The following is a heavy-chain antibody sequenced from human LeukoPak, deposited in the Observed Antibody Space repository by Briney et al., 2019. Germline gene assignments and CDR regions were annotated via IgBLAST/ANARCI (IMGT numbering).Heavy chain of an antibody. J-gene: IGHJ4*02. CDR2: IYTSGST. V-gene: IGHV4-61*02. CDR3: AREIFGVVTVIGY. CDR1: GGSISSGSYY. Sequence: SETLSLTCTVSGGSISSGSYYWSWIRQPAGKGLEWIGRIYTSGSTNYNPSLKSRVTISVDTSKNQFSLKLSSVTAADTAVYYCAREIFGVVTVIGYWGQGTLVTVSS. D-gene: IGHD3-3*01.